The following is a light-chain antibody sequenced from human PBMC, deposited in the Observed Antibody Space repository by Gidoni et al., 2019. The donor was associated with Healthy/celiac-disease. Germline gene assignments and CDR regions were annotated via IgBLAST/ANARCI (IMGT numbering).Light chain of an antibody. V-gene: IGKV3-20*01. CDR2: GAS. Sequence: EIVLTQSPGTLSLSPGERATLSCRASQSVSSSYLAWYQQKPGQAPRLLIYGASSRATTIPDRFSGSGSGTDFTLTISRLEPEDFAVYYCQQYGSSPTFGPXTKVDIK. CDR1: QSVSSSY. CDR3: QQYGSSPT. J-gene: IGKJ3*01.